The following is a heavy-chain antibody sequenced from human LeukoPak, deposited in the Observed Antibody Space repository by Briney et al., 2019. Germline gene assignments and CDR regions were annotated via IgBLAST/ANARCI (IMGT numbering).Heavy chain of an antibody. J-gene: IGHJ4*02. CDR2: ISSSTGII. CDR1: GFTVSSNY. CDR3: VRDINTAFDY. D-gene: IGHD5-18*01. V-gene: IGHV3-48*04. Sequence: GGSLRLSCAASGFTVSSNYMSWVRQAPGKGLEWVSYISSSTGIIYYADSVKGRFTISRDNAKNSLYLQMNSLRAEDTAVYYCVRDINTAFDYWGQGTLVTVSS.